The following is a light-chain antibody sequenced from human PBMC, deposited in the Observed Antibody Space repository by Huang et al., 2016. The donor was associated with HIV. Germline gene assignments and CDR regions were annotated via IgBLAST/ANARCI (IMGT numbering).Light chain of an antibody. J-gene: IGKJ4*01. V-gene: IGKV3-20*01. Sequence: EVVLTQSPGTLSLSPGERATLSCRASQSLRDTYLAWYQQRPGQAPRLLIYGAASRATAIPDRCSGSGSGTDFTITINRLEPQDSAVYFCLQYDRSPLTFGGGTKVEL. CDR2: GAA. CDR1: QSLRDTY. CDR3: LQYDRSPLT.